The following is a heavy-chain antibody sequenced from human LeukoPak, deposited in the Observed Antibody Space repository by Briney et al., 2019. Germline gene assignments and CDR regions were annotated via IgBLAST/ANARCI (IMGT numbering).Heavy chain of an antibody. D-gene: IGHD6-13*01. J-gene: IGHJ4*02. V-gene: IGHV5-51*01. CDR3: ARRSIAAAEDY. CDR2: IYPGDSDT. Sequence: GESLQISCKGSGYNFTSYWIGWVRQMPGKGLEWMGIIYPGDSDTRYSPSFQGQVTISADKSISTAYLQWSSLKASDTAMYYCARRSIAAAEDYWGQGTLVTVSS. CDR1: GYNFTSYW.